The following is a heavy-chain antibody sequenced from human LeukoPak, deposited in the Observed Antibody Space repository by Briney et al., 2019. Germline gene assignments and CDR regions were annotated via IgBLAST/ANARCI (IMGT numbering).Heavy chain of an antibody. J-gene: IGHJ4*02. V-gene: IGHV4-39*07. CDR2: IYYTGNT. D-gene: IGHD3-10*01. CDR1: GGSISSSSYY. Sequence: SETLSLTCTVSGGSISSSSYYWGWIRQPPGKGLEWIGSIYYTGNTYYNPSLKSRVTISVDTSKNQFSLKLSSVTAADTAVYYCARLRRLIYYGSGSYYDYWGQGTLVTVSS. CDR3: ARLRRLIYYGSGSYYDY.